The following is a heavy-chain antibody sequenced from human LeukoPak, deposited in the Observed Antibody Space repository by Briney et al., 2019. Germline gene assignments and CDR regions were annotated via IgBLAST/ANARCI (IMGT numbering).Heavy chain of an antibody. CDR3: VRFGVNYDMDV. CDR2: IHYSGRA. Sequence: SDTLSLTCSVSGGSISGYYWTWVRQPPGKGLDWLGQIHYSGRADYNPSLKSRITMSVDTSRNQISRKLSSVTAADTAIYYCVRFGVNYDMDVWGQGTTVTVFS. CDR1: GGSISGYY. V-gene: IGHV4-59*07. D-gene: IGHD3-16*01. J-gene: IGHJ6*02.